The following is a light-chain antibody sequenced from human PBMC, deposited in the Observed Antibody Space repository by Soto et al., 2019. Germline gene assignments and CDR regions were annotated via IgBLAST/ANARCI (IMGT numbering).Light chain of an antibody. J-gene: IGLJ2*01. V-gene: IGLV1-51*01. CDR3: GTWDSSLSAGNVV. Sequence: QSVLTQPPSVSAAPGQKVTISCSGSSSNIGNNYVSWYQQLPGTAPKLLIYDNNKRPSGIPDRFSGSTSGTSATLGITGLQTGDEADYYCGTWDSSLSAGNVVFGGGTKLTVL. CDR2: DNN. CDR1: SSNIGNNY.